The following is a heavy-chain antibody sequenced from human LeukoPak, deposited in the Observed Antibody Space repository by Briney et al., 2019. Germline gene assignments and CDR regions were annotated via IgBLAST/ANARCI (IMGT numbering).Heavy chain of an antibody. CDR3: VRPRTSPTPNYYFGMDG. D-gene: IGHD2-2*01. CDR1: GYTFTSYG. Sequence: GASVKVSCKASGYTFTSYGISWVRQAPGQGLEWMGWISAYNGNTNYAQKLQGRVTMTADTSTSTAYMELRSLRSDDTAVYYCVRPRTSPTPNYYFGMDGWGQGTTVTVSS. V-gene: IGHV1-18*01. CDR2: ISAYNGNT. J-gene: IGHJ6*02.